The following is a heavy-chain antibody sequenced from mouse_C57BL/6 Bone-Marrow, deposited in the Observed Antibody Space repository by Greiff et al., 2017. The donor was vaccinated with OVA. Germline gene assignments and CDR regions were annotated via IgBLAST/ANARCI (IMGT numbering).Heavy chain of an antibody. J-gene: IGHJ2*01. CDR1: GYSITSGYY. Sequence: EVQLQESGPGLVKPSQSLSLTCSVTGYSITSGYYWNWIRQFPGNKLEWMGYISYDGSNNYNPSLKNRISITRDTSKNQFFLKLNSVTTEDTATEYCARDPIYYYGSSHYFDYWGQGTTLTVSS. CDR2: ISYDGSN. CDR3: ARDPIYYYGSSHYFDY. D-gene: IGHD1-1*01. V-gene: IGHV3-6*01.